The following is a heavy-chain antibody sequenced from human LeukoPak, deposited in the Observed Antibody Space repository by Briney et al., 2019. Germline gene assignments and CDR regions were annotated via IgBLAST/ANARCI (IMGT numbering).Heavy chain of an antibody. CDR2: ISSSGGTI. CDR1: GFTHTSYE. Sequence: PGGSLSLSCAVSGFTHTSYETHWVCQAPGKGEEWVSYISSSGGTIYYADSVKGRFTISRDNAKNTLYLQMHSLRAEDTAVYYCARDYRGSSPLDYWGQGTLLTVSS. D-gene: IGHD4-23*01. CDR3: ARDYRGSSPLDY. V-gene: IGHV3-48*03. J-gene: IGHJ4*02.